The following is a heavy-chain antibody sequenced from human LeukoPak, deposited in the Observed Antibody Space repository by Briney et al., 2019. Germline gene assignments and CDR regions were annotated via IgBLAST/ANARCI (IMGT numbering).Heavy chain of an antibody. J-gene: IGHJ4*02. Sequence: PGGSLRLSCAASGFTFGSYAMHWVRQAPGKGLEWVAVISYDGSNKYYADSVKGRFTISRDNSKNTLYLQMNSLRAEDTAVYYCARFRGSGSLDYWGQGTLVTVSS. CDR2: ISYDGSNK. CDR3: ARFRGSGSLDY. CDR1: GFTFGSYA. V-gene: IGHV3-30-3*01. D-gene: IGHD3-10*01.